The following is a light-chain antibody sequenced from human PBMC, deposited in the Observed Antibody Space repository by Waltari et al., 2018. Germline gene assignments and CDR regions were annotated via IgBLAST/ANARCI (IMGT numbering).Light chain of an antibody. CDR2: SNN. J-gene: IGLJ2*01. Sequence: QSVLTQPPSASGTPGQRVTISCSGSSSNLGSNTVNWYQQLPGTAPKILFYSNNQRPSGGPDRFSGSKSGRAASLAISGLQSEDEADYYCAAWDDSLNGVVFGGGTKLTVL. V-gene: IGLV1-44*01. CDR3: AAWDDSLNGVV. CDR1: SSNLGSNT.